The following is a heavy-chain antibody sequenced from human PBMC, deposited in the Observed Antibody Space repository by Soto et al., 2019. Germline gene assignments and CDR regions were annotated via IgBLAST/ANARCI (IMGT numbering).Heavy chain of an antibody. Sequence: GGSLRLSCAASGFTFSSYGMHWVRQAPGKGLEWVAVISYDGSNKYYADSVKGRFTISRDNSKNTLYLQMNSLRAEDTAVYYCAKEGESGYDSRVDYFDYWGQGTLVTVSS. CDR3: AKEGESGYDSRVDYFDY. CDR1: GFTFSSYG. V-gene: IGHV3-30*18. CDR2: ISYDGSNK. D-gene: IGHD5-12*01. J-gene: IGHJ4*02.